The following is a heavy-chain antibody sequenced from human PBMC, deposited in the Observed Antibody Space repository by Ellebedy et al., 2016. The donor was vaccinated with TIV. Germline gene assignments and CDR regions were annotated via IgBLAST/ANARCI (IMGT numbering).Heavy chain of an antibody. CDR3: ARDNRNVDTAMIVSDF. CDR2: IEGDDRT. Sequence: GESLKISCAASGFTLSSYWMQWVRQVPGKGLEWVSRIEGDDRTFYADSVKGRFIISRDNAKNTLYLQMNSLSAEDTAIYYCARDNRNVDTAMIVSDFWGQGTLVTVSS. CDR1: GFTLSSYW. J-gene: IGHJ4*02. D-gene: IGHD5-18*01. V-gene: IGHV3-74*01.